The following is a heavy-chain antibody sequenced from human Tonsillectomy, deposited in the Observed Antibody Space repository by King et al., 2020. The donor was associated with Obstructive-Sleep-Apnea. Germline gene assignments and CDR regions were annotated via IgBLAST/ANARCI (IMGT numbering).Heavy chain of an antibody. CDR3: ARGYSGSFGPYFDY. D-gene: IGHD1-26*01. J-gene: IGHJ4*02. V-gene: IGHV4-61*08. CDR1: GGSVSRGGYY. CDR2: IYYSGST. Sequence: VQLQESGPGLVKPSETLSLTCTGSGGSVSRGGYYWTWIRQPPGKGLEGIGHIYYSGSTNYNPSLKSRVTISADTSKNQFSLKLSSLTAADTAVYYCARGYSGSFGPYFDYWGQGTLVTVSS.